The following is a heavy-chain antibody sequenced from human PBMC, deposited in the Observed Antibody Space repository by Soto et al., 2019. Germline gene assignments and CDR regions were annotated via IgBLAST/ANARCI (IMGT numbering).Heavy chain of an antibody. CDR2: IYRTGST. Sequence: PSETLSLTCAVSGGSFTRNNWWTWVRQPPGQGLEWIGQIYRTGSTNYNPSLKSRFTISLYKSENQFSLKGTSLTAADTAVYYCASRDLRTSVSYWGPGTLVVVSS. V-gene: IGHV4-4*02. J-gene: IGHJ4*02. CDR1: GGSFTRNNW. CDR3: ASRDLRTSVSY. D-gene: IGHD1-7*01.